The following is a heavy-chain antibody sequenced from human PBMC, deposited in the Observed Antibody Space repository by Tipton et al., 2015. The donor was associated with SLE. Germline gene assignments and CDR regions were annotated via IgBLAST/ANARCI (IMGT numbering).Heavy chain of an antibody. D-gene: IGHD5-12*01. V-gene: IGHV4-59*08. J-gene: IGHJ4*02. CDR1: SGSIRSYY. CDR3: ARTQRGNSGYDL. CDR2: IYYSATT. Sequence: TLSLTCSVSSGSIRSYYWTWIRQSPGKGLEWIGYIYYSATTRYNPSLKSRVTISVDTSKTQFSLKLTSVTAADTAVYYCARTQRGNSGYDLWGQGTLVTVSS.